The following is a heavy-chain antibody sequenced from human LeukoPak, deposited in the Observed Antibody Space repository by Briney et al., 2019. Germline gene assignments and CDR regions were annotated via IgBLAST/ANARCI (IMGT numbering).Heavy chain of an antibody. CDR1: GGSISSYY. D-gene: IGHD3-10*01. V-gene: IGHV4-59*12. J-gene: IGHJ6*04. Sequence: SETLSLTCTVSGGSISSYYWNWFRQPPGQGLEWIGYISSGGSTNYNPSLKSRVTISVDTSKNQFSLKLSSVTAADTAVYYCARVGTMVRGVRYGMDVWGKGTTVTVSS. CDR3: ARVGTMVRGVRYGMDV. CDR2: ISSGGST.